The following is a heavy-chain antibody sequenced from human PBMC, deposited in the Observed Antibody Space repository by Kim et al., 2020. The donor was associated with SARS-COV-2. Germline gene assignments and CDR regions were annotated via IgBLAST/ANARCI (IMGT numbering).Heavy chain of an antibody. CDR3: ARVGDSSGYYYDGWYYGMDV. D-gene: IGHD3-22*01. V-gene: IGHV3-74*01. J-gene: IGHJ6*02. CDR1: GFTFSSYW. CDR2: INSDGSST. Sequence: GGSLRLSCAASGFTFSSYWMHWVRQAPGKGLVWVSRINSDGSSTSYADSVKGRFTISRDNAKNTLYLQMNSLRAEDTAVYYCARVGDSSGYYYDGWYYGMDVWGQGTTVTVSS.